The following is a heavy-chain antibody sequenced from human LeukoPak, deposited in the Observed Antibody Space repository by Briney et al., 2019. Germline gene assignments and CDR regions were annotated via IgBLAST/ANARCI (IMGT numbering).Heavy chain of an antibody. CDR1: GFTFSDFA. V-gene: IGHV3-48*04. J-gene: IGHJ6*03. CDR3: ARERATLDYYYYMDV. D-gene: IGHD5-12*01. Sequence: PGGSLRLSCAAPGFTFSDFAMIWVRQPPGKGLEWVSYISSGSSTIYYADSVKGRFTISRDNAKNSLYLQMNSLRAEDTALYYCARERATLDYYYYMDVWGKGTTVTVSS. CDR2: ISSGSSTI.